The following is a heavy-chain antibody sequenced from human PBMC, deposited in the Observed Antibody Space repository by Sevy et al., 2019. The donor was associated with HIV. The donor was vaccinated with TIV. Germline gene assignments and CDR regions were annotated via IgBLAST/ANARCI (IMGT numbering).Heavy chain of an antibody. CDR3: AKGGRVLRFLEWLSPMDYYMDV. J-gene: IGHJ6*03. CDR2: ISGSGGST. D-gene: IGHD3-3*01. CDR1: GFTFSSYA. Sequence: GGSLRLSCAASGFTFSSYAMSWVRQAPGKGLEWVSAISGSGGSTYYADSVKGRFTISRDNSKNTLYLQMNGLRAEDTAVYYCAKGGRVLRFLEWLSPMDYYMDVWGKGTTVTVSS. V-gene: IGHV3-23*01.